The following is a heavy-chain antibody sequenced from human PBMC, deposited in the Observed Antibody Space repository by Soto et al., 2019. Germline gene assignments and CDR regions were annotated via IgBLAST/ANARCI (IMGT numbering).Heavy chain of an antibody. CDR1: GGSFSGYY. V-gene: IGHV4-34*01. CDR3: ARGAFLGYCSSTSCYLRNWFDP. J-gene: IGHJ5*02. D-gene: IGHD2-2*01. CDR2: INHSGST. Sequence: SATLSLTCAVYGGSFSGYYWSWIRQPPGKGLEWIGEINHSGSTNYNPSLKSRVTISVDTSKNQFSLKLSSVTAADTAVYYCARGAFLGYCSSTSCYLRNWFDPWGQGTLVTVS.